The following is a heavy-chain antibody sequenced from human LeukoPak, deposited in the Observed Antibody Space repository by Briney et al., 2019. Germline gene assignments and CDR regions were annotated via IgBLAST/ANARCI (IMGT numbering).Heavy chain of an antibody. CDR3: ARAKSLSGSYTYYYYMDV. Sequence: GASVKVSCKASGYTFTSYDINWVRQATGQGLEWMGWMNPNSGNTGYAQKFQGRVTMTRNTSISTAYMELSSLRSEDTAVYYCARAKSLSGSYTYYYYMDVWGKGTMVTVSS. V-gene: IGHV1-8*01. CDR2: MNPNSGNT. CDR1: GYTFTSYD. D-gene: IGHD1-26*01. J-gene: IGHJ6*03.